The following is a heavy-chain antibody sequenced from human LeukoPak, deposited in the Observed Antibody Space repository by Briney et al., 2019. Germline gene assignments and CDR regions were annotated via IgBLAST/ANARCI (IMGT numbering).Heavy chain of an antibody. D-gene: IGHD6-13*01. CDR3: ARWQQLQYFQH. J-gene: IGHJ1*01. CDR1: GFTFSSYA. Sequence: GGSLRLSCAASGFTFSSYAMSWVRQAPGKGLEWVSVIYSGGSTYYADSVKGRFTISRDNSKNTLYLQMNSLRAEDTAVYYCARWQQLQYFQHWGQGTLVTVSS. CDR2: IYSGGST. V-gene: IGHV3-53*01.